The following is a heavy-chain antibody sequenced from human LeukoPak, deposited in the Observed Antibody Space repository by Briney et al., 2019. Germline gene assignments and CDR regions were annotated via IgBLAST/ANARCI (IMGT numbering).Heavy chain of an antibody. CDR2: IGGSGDAT. CDR3: AKDRPDTTSGRIDY. V-gene: IGHV3-23*01. Sequence: GGSLTLSCAASGFTFTNYAMTWVRQAPGEGLGWVSVIGGSGDATFYADSVKGRFTISRDNSKNTLYLQMNSLRAEDTAVYYCAKDRPDTTSGRIDYWGQGTLVTVSS. CDR1: GFTFTNYA. J-gene: IGHJ4*02. D-gene: IGHD2-2*01.